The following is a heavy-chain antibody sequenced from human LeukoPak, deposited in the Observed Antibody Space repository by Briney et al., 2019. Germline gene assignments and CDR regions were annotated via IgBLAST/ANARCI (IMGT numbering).Heavy chain of an antibody. Sequence: SETLSLTCTVSGGSISSYYWSWIRQPPGKGLEWIGYIYTSGSTNYNPSLKSRVTISVDTSKNQFSLKLSSVTAADTAVYYCARHDKKPEIGYYYYYYMDVWGKGTTVTVSS. J-gene: IGHJ6*03. V-gene: IGHV4-4*09. CDR3: ARHDKKPEIGYYYYYYMDV. CDR1: GGSISSYY. CDR2: IYTSGST. D-gene: IGHD3-22*01.